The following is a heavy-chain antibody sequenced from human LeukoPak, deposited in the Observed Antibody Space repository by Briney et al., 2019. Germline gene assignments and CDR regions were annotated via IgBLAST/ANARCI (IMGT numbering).Heavy chain of an antibody. D-gene: IGHD2-15*01. CDR1: GFTFSSYW. V-gene: IGHV3-15*07. CDR2: IRSKADGGTP. CDR3: TTRSPARYCSDGACYSSADY. J-gene: IGHJ4*02. Sequence: GGSLRLSCAASGFTFSSYWMNWARQAPGKGLEWVGHIRSKADGGTPDYIAPVKGRFTISRDDSKDTLYLQMNSLNTEDTAMYYCTTRSPARYCSDGACYSSADYWGQGTLVTVSS.